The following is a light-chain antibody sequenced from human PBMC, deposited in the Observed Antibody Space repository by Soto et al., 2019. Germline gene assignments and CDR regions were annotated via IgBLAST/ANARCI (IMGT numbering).Light chain of an antibody. CDR1: SSDVGGYNY. Sequence: QSPLTQPASVSGSPGQSITISCTGTSSDVGGYNYLSWYQQHPGKAPKVMIYEVSNRPSGVSNRFSGSKSGNTASLTISGLQAEDEADYFCSSYTTSGTPVFGGGTKLTVL. V-gene: IGLV2-14*01. CDR2: EVS. CDR3: SSYTTSGTPV. J-gene: IGLJ3*02.